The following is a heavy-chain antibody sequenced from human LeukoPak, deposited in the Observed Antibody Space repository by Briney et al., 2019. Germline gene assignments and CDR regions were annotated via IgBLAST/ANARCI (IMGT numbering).Heavy chain of an antibody. J-gene: IGHJ5*02. CDR3: AKSGSSVFWS. CDR2: IKEDGSEK. D-gene: IGHD3-3*02. CDR1: GFTFTNHW. V-gene: IGHV3-7*03. Sequence: GGSLRLSCAASGFTFTNHWMSWVRQAPGKGLEWVANIKEDGSEKYYVDSVKGRFTVSRDNVKNSLFLQMNSLRVDDTAVYYCAKSGSSVFWSWGQGTLVIVSS.